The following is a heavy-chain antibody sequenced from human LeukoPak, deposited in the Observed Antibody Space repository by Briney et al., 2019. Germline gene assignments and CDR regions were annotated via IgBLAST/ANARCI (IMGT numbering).Heavy chain of an antibody. Sequence: GGSLRLSCSASGFPFSSYAMHCVRQAPGKGLEYVSAISDSGGSTYYADSVKGRFTISRDNSKNTLYLQMSSLRAEDTAVYFCVRGYSSGPYGMDVWGQGTTVTVSS. CDR1: GFPFSSYA. CDR2: ISDSGGST. CDR3: VRGYSSGPYGMDV. V-gene: IGHV3-64D*09. J-gene: IGHJ6*02. D-gene: IGHD2-15*01.